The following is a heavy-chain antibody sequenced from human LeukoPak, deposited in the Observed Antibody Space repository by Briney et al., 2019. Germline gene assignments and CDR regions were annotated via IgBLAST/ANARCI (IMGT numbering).Heavy chain of an antibody. J-gene: IGHJ2*01. CDR3: ARDKVTTGWYFDL. CDR1: GGSISSGSYY. CDR2: IYTSGST. D-gene: IGHD4-17*01. Sequence: SETLSLTCTVSGGSISSGSYYWSWIRQPAGKGLEWIGRIYTSGSTNYNPSLKSRVTISVDTSKNQFSLKLSSVTAADTAVYYCARDKVTTGWYFDLWGRGTLVTVSS. V-gene: IGHV4-61*02.